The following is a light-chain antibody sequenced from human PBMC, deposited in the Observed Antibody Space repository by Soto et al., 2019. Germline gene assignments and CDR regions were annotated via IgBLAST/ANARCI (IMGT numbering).Light chain of an antibody. V-gene: IGLV1-40*01. J-gene: IGLJ3*02. Sequence: QAVVTQPPSVSGAPGQRVTISCTGSSSNIGAGYDVHWYQQLPGTAPKLLIYGNSNRPSGVPDRFSGSKSGTSASLAITGLQADDEADYYCCSYTSSSIRVFGGGTKLTVL. CDR2: GNS. CDR3: CSYTSSSIRV. CDR1: SSNIGAGYD.